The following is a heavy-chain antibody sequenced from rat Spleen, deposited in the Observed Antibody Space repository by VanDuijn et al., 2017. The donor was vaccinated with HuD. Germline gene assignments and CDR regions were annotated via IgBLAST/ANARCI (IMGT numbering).Heavy chain of an antibody. Sequence: QVQLKESGPGLVQPSQTLSLTCIVSGFSLTDNSVHWLRQPPGKGLEWMGAIWSGGSTDYNSALKSRLSISRDTSKSQAFLKMNSLQTEDTATYYCARDPPYFSGDYFDRWGQGVMVTVSS. V-gene: IGHV2-1*01. D-gene: IGHD1-1*01. J-gene: IGHJ2*01. CDR1: GFSLTDNS. CDR3: ARDPPYFSGDYFDR. CDR2: IWSGGST.